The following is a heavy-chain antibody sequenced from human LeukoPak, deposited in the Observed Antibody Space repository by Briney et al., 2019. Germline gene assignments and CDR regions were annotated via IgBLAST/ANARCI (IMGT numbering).Heavy chain of an antibody. D-gene: IGHD2-21*01. V-gene: IGHV4-34*01. J-gene: IGHJ6*02. CDR2: INHSGST. CDR3: ARVGGDYYGMDV. CDR1: GGSFSGYY. Sequence: SETLSLTCAVYGGSFSGYYWSWIRQPPGRGQEWIGEINHSGSTNYNPSLKSRVTISVDTSKNQFSLKLTSVTAADTAVYYCARVGGDYYGMDVWGQGTLVTVSS.